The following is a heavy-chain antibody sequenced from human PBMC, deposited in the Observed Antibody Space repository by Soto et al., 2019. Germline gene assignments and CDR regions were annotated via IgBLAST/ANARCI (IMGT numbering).Heavy chain of an antibody. D-gene: IGHD2-8*02. CDR1: GGSFSGYY. Sequence: QVQLQQWGAGLLKPSETLSLTCAVYGGSFSGYYWTWIRQPPGTGLGWIGEINHSGSTNYNPSLKSRVTISVDTSKHQFSLKLTSVTAADTAVYYCARDKITGLFDYWSQGTLVTVSS. CDR3: ARDKITGLFDY. CDR2: INHSGST. V-gene: IGHV4-34*01. J-gene: IGHJ4*02.